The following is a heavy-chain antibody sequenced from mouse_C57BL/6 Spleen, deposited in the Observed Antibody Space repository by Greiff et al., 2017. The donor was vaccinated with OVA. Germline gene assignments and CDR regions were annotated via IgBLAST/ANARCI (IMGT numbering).Heavy chain of an antibody. CDR3: ARYYGYDGPHFDY. Sequence: QVQLQQPGAELVMPGASVKLSCKASGYTFTSYWMHWVKQRPGQGLEWIGEIDPSDSYTNYNQKFKGKSTLTVDKSSSTAYMQLSSLTSEDSAVYYCARYYGYDGPHFDYWGQGTTLTVSS. J-gene: IGHJ2*01. V-gene: IGHV1-69*01. CDR1: GYTFTSYW. D-gene: IGHD2-2*01. CDR2: IDPSDSYT.